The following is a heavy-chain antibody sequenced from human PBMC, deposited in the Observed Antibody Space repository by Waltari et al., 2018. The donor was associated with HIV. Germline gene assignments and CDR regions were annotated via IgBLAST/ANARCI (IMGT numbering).Heavy chain of an antibody. CDR2: MNTNRCNT. CDR1: GYTFTTYD. J-gene: IGHJ4*02. Sequence: QVQLVQSGAEVKKPGASVKVSCKASGYTFTTYDINWVRQATGQGLEWMGRMNTNRCNTGYAQKFQGRVTMTRNTSITTAHMELSSLRSDDTAVYYCARGRSGNYRGNSVVDYWGQGTLVTVSS. D-gene: IGHD1-26*01. V-gene: IGHV1-8*01. CDR3: ARGRSGNYRGNSVVDY.